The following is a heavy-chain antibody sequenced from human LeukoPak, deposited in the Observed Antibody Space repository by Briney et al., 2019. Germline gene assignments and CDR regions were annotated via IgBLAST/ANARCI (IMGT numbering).Heavy chain of an antibody. CDR2: ISYDGSNK. CDR3: AKDNAYYYDSSGYYYRRYFDY. D-gene: IGHD3-22*01. J-gene: IGHJ4*02. CDR1: GFTFSSYG. V-gene: IGHV3-30*18. Sequence: GGSLRLSCAASGFTFSSYGMHWVRQAPGKGLEWVAVISYDGSNKYYADSVKGRFTISRDNSKNTLYPQMNSLRAEDTAVYYCAKDNAYYYDSSGYYYRRYFDYWGQGTLVTVSS.